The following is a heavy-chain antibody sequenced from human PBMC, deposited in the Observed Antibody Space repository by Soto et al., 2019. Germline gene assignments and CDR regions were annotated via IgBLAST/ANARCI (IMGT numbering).Heavy chain of an antibody. Sequence: PGGSLRLSCAASGFTFSSCAMGWVRQAPGKGLEWVSDIIDSGASTYYADSVKGRFTISRDNAKNSLYLQMNSLRAEDTAVYYCARDQLYYNDISGRPLNAFDVWGQGTMVTV. CDR3: ARDQLYYNDISGRPLNAFDV. J-gene: IGHJ3*01. V-gene: IGHV3-23*01. CDR1: GFTFSSCA. D-gene: IGHD3-22*01. CDR2: IIDSGAST.